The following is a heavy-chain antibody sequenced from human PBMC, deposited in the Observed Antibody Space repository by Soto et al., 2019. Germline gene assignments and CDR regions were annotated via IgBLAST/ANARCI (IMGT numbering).Heavy chain of an antibody. V-gene: IGHV4-59*01. D-gene: IGHD3-10*01. CDR2: IYYSGST. Sequence: PSDTLSLTCTVSGGSISSYYWNWIRQLPGKGLEWIGYIYYSGSTNYSPSRKSRVTISVDTSKNQFSLKLSSVTAADTAVYYCARVAAWEVVRYYFDYWGQGTLVTVSS. CDR1: GGSISSYY. J-gene: IGHJ4*02. CDR3: ARVAAWEVVRYYFDY.